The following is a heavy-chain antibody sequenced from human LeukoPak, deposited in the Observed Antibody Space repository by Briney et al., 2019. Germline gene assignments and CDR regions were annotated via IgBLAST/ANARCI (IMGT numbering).Heavy chain of an antibody. CDR3: ARGYCSSTSCYGDFDY. CDR2: ISSNGGST. CDR1: GFTFSTYA. D-gene: IGHD2-2*01. V-gene: IGHV3-64*01. J-gene: IGHJ4*02. Sequence: GGSLRLSCAASGFTFSTYAMHWVRQAPGKGLEYVSSISSNGGSTYYANSVKGRFTISRDNSRNTLYLQMGSLRAEDMAVYYCARGYCSSTSCYGDFDYWGQGTLVTVSS.